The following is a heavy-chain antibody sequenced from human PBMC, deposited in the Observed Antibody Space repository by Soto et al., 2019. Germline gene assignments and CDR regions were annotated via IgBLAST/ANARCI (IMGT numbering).Heavy chain of an antibody. V-gene: IGHV1-2*02. CDR2: INPNSGGT. J-gene: IGHJ6*02. D-gene: IGHD3-10*01. CDR3: ARVGGIGFGTHYYGMDV. CDR1: GYTFTGYY. Sequence: RASVKVSRKASGYTFTGYYMHWVRQAPGQGLEWMGWINPNSGGTNYAQKFQGRVTMTRDTSISTAYMVLSRLRSDDTAVYYRARVGGIGFGTHYYGMDVWGQGTTVTVSS.